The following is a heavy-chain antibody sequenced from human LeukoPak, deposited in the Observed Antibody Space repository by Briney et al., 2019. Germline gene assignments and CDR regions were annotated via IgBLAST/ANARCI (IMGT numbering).Heavy chain of an antibody. Sequence: ASVKVSCKVSGYTLTELSMHWVRQAPGKGLEWMGGFDPEDGETIYAQKFQGRVTMTEDTSTDTAYMELSSLRSEDTAVYYCAAPLTTVTTSAYYGMDVWRQGTTVTVSS. J-gene: IGHJ6*02. CDR1: GYTLTELS. D-gene: IGHD4-17*01. CDR3: AAPLTTVTTSAYYGMDV. V-gene: IGHV1-24*01. CDR2: FDPEDGET.